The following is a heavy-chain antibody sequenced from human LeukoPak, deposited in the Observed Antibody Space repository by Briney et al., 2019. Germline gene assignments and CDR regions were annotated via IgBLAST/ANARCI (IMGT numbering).Heavy chain of an antibody. Sequence: PSETLSLTCTVSGGSISSYYWSWVRQPPGKGLEWIGYIYYSGSTNYNPSLKSRVTISVDTSKNQFSLKLSSVTAADTAAYYCARPLYYYDSSGYYDWFDPWGQGTLVTVSS. J-gene: IGHJ5*02. CDR1: GGSISSYY. D-gene: IGHD3-22*01. V-gene: IGHV4-59*08. CDR3: ARPLYYYDSSGYYDWFDP. CDR2: IYYSGST.